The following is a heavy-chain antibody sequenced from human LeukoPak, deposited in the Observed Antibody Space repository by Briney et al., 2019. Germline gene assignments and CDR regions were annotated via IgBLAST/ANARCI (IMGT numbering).Heavy chain of an antibody. V-gene: IGHV1-46*01. J-gene: IGHJ4*02. CDR3: ARDQRGPSGWYGAYFDY. CDR2: INPSGGST. D-gene: IGHD6-19*01. Sequence: ASVKVSCKASGYTFTSYYMHWVRQAPGQGLEWMGIINPSGGSTSYAQKFQGRVTMTRDTFTSTVYMELSSLRSEDTAVYYCARDQRGPSGWYGAYFDYWGQGTLVTVSS. CDR1: GYTFTSYY.